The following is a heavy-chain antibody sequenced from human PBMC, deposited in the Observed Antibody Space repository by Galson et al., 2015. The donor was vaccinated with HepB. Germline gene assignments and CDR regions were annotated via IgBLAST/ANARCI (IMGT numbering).Heavy chain of an antibody. CDR2: MNPNSGNT. V-gene: IGHV1-8*01. CDR3: ARGAQLRGDAFDI. D-gene: IGHD2-21*01. J-gene: IGHJ3*02. CDR1: GYTFTSYD. Sequence: SVKVSCKASGYTFTSYDINWVRQATGQGLEWMGWMNPNSGNTGYAQKFQGRVTMTRNTSISTAYMELSSLRSEDTAVYYCARGAQLRGDAFDIWGQGTMVTVSS.